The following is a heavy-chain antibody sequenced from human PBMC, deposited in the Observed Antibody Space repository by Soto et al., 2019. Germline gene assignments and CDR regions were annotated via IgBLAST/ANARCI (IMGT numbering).Heavy chain of an antibody. CDR3: AREYIVVVVAATPATNGWFDP. CDR2: IYHSGST. J-gene: IGHJ5*02. D-gene: IGHD2-15*01. CDR1: GGSISSSNW. V-gene: IGHV4-4*02. Sequence: QVQLQESGPGLVKPSGTLSLTCAVSGGSISSSNWWSWVRQPPGKGLEWIGEIYHSGSTNYNPSPKSRVTISVDKSKNQFSLKLSSVTAADTAVYYCAREYIVVVVAATPATNGWFDPWGQGTLVTVSS.